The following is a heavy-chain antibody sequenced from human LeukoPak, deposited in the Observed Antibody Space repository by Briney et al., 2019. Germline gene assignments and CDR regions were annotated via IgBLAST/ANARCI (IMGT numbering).Heavy chain of an antibody. Sequence: ASATVSCTASGYTFTSYYMHWVRQAPGQGLEWMGIINPSGGSTSYAQKFQGRVTMTRDTSTSTVYMELSSLRSEDTAVYYCARSEADSQWWGLAARDYFDYWGQGTLVTVSS. CDR2: INPSGGST. CDR1: GYTFTSYY. V-gene: IGHV1-46*01. J-gene: IGHJ4*02. CDR3: ARSEADSQWWGLAARDYFDY. D-gene: IGHD2-15*01.